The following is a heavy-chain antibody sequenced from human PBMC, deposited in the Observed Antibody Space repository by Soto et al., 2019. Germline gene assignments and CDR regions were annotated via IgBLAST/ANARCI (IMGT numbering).Heavy chain of an antibody. CDR1: GGTFSSYA. D-gene: IGHD2-15*01. CDR2: IIPIFGTA. Sequence: SVKVSCKASGGTFSSYAISWVRQAPGQGLEWMGGIIPIFGTANYAQKFQGRVTITADKSTSTAYMELSSLRSEDTAVYYCARGRGHVVVVVAATLYYYGMDVWGQGTTVTVSS. J-gene: IGHJ6*02. V-gene: IGHV1-69*06. CDR3: ARGRGHVVVVVAATLYYYGMDV.